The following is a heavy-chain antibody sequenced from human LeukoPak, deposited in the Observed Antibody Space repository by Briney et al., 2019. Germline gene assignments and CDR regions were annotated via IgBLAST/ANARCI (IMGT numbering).Heavy chain of an antibody. CDR1: GFTFSSYR. CDR2: IRQDGSEK. CDR3: ARGGELLRPADY. J-gene: IGHJ4*02. V-gene: IGHV3-7*01. D-gene: IGHD1-26*01. Sequence: PGGSLRLSCAASGFTFSSYRMSWVRQAPGKGLEWVANIRQDGSEKYHVDSVKGRFTISRDNARNSLYLQMNSLRAEDTAVYYCARGGELLRPADYWGQGTLVTVSS.